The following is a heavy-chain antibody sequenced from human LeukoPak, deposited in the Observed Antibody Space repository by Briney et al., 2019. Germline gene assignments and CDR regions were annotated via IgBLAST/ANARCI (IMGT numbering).Heavy chain of an antibody. D-gene: IGHD1-7*01. CDR3: VREDWNYWGRAAYNWFDP. J-gene: IGHJ5*02. CDR2: IYTSGST. CDR1: GGSISSYY. V-gene: IGHV4-4*07. Sequence: SETLSLTCTVSGGSISSYYWSWIRQPAGKGLEWIGRIYTSGSTNYNPSLKSRVTMSVDTSKNQFSLKLSSVTAADTAVYYCVREDWNYWGRAAYNWFDPWGQGTLVTVSS.